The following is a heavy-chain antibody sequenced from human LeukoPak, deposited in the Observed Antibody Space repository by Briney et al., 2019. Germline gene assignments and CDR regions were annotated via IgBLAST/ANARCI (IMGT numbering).Heavy chain of an antibody. CDR2: FYSSGRT. J-gene: IGHJ4*02. V-gene: IGHV4-39*01. CDR3: ARHAAVVASYFDS. D-gene: IGHD2-15*01. Sequence: PSETLSLSCSVSGGAISSNSHHWGWTRQPPGKGLEWLGSFYSSGRTYYNPSLKSRVTISVDTSKSHFSLKLSSVTAADTALYYCARHAAVVASYFDSWGQGTLVTVSS. CDR1: GGAISSNSHH.